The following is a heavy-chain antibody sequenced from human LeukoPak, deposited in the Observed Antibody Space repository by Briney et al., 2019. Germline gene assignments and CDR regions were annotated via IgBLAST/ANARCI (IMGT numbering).Heavy chain of an antibody. D-gene: IGHD6-19*01. CDR3: AKAMYSSGWDTFDC. V-gene: IGHV3-23*01. J-gene: IGHJ4*02. CDR1: GFTFSRYA. Sequence: GGSLRLSCEASGFTFSRYAMSWVRQAPGKGLEWVSAISGSGGSTYYADSVKGRFTISRDNSKNTLYLQMNSLRAEDTAVYYCAKAMYSSGWDTFDCWGQGTLVTVSS. CDR2: ISGSGGST.